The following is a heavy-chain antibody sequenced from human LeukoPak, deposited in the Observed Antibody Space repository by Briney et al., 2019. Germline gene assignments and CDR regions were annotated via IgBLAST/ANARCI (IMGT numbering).Heavy chain of an antibody. Sequence: GASVKVSCKASGYTFTGSYIHWVRRAPGQGLEWMGWINPNSGGTDYAQKFQGRATMTRDTSISTAYMELTRLISDDTAVYYCARNPSSTKYYYGSGSLLNMDVWGKGTTVTVSS. CDR3: ARNPSSTKYYYGSGSLLNMDV. D-gene: IGHD3-10*01. CDR1: GYTFTGSY. CDR2: INPNSGGT. V-gene: IGHV1-2*02. J-gene: IGHJ6*03.